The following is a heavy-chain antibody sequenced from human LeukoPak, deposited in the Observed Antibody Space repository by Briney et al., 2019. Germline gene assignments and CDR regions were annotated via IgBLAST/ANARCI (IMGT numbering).Heavy chain of an antibody. CDR1: GLTFSSYG. CDR2: ISYDGSNK. CDR3: AKSFGGYDGGYYYGMDV. J-gene: IGHJ6*02. V-gene: IGHV3-30*18. D-gene: IGHD5-12*01. Sequence: PGRSLRLSCAASGLTFSSYGMHWVRQAPGKGLEWVAVISYDGSNKYYADSVKGRFTISRDNSKNTLYLQMNSLRAEDTAVYYCAKSFGGYDGGYYYGMDVWGQVTTVTVSS.